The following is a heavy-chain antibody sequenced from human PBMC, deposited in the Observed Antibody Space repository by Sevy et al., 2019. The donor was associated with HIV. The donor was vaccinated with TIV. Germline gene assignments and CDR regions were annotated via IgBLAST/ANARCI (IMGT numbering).Heavy chain of an antibody. CDR2: ISSSSSYI. J-gene: IGHJ6*02. V-gene: IGHV3-21*01. Sequence: GGSLRLSCAASGFTFSSYSMNWVRQAPGKGLELVSSISSSSSYIYYADSVKGRFTISRDNAKNSLYLQMNSLRAEDTAVYYCARDRTIAVAGMDVWGQGTTVTVSS. CDR3: ARDRTIAVAGMDV. CDR1: GFTFSSYS. D-gene: IGHD6-19*01.